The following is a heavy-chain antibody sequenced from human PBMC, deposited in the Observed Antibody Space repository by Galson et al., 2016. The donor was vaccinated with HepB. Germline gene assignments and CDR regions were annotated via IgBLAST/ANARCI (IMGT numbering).Heavy chain of an antibody. J-gene: IGHJ6*02. D-gene: IGHD1-26*01. V-gene: IGHV3-49*03. CDR1: GFTFDDYA. CDR3: TRVGLYYYYGVDV. CDR2: IRSNAYGGTT. Sequence: SLRLSCAASGFTFDDYAMSWFRQAPGKGLEWVGFIRSNAYGGTTEYAASVKGRFTISRDDSESIAYLQMNSLKAEDTAVYYCTRVGLYYYYGVDVWGQGTTVTVSS.